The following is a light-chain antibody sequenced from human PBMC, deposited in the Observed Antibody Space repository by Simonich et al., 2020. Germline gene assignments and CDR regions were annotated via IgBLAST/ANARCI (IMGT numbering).Light chain of an antibody. J-gene: IGKJ1*01. V-gene: IGKV4-1*01. Sequence: DIVMTQSPDSLAVSLGERATINCKSSQSVLYSSNNKNYLAWYQQKPRQTPKLLIYWESTREFGVHDRFSGSGSGTDFTLTISSLQAEDVAVYYCQQYYSTPWTFGQGTKVEIK. CDR1: QSVLYSSNNKNY. CDR3: QQYYSTPWT. CDR2: WES.